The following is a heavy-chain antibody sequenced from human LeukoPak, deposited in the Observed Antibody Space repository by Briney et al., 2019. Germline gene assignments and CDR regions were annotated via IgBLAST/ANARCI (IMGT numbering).Heavy chain of an antibody. CDR3: AREEDCSSTSCSLDY. CDR1: GGSISSYY. V-gene: IGHV4-59*12. Sequence: SETLSLTCTVSGGSISSYYWSWIRQPPGKGLEWIGYIYYSGSTNYNPSLKSRVTISVDTSKNQFSLKLSSVTAADTAVYYCAREEDCSSTSCSLDYWGQGTLVTVSS. CDR2: IYYSGST. J-gene: IGHJ4*02. D-gene: IGHD2-2*01.